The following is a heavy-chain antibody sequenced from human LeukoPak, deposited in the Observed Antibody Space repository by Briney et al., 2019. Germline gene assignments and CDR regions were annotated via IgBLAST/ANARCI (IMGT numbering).Heavy chain of an antibody. D-gene: IGHD3-9*01. CDR1: GYTFTSYG. V-gene: IGHV1-18*01. CDR3: ARSSSLLTVGAFDI. Sequence: ASVKVSCKASGYTFTSYGISWVRQAPGQGLEWMGWISAYNGNTNYAQKLQGRVTMTTDTSTSTAYMELRSLRSDDTAVYYCARSSSLLTVGAFDIWGQGTMVTVSS. J-gene: IGHJ3*02. CDR2: ISAYNGNT.